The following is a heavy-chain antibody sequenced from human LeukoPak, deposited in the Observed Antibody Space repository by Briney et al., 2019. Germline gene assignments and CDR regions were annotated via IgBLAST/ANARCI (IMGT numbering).Heavy chain of an antibody. V-gene: IGHV1-18*01. CDR1: GYTFTSYG. Sequence: ASVKVSCKASGYTFTSYGISWVRQAPGQGLEWMGWISAYNGNTNYAQKLQGRVTITTDTSTSTAYMELRSLRSDDTAVYYCARHTYYYDSSGYYPIFDYWGQGTLVTVSS. CDR3: ARHTYYYDSSGYYPIFDY. J-gene: IGHJ4*02. D-gene: IGHD3-22*01. CDR2: ISAYNGNT.